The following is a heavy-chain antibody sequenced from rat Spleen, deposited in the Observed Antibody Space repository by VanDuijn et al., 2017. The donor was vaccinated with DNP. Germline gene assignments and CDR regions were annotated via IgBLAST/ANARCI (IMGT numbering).Heavy chain of an antibody. D-gene: IGHD1-7*01. V-gene: IGHV5-27*01. J-gene: IGHJ2*01. Sequence: EVQLVESGGGLVQPGRSLKLSCAASGFTFSNYDMAWVRQAPTKGLEWIASISTGGGSTYYPDSVKGRFTISRDNAISTLYLQMTSLRSEDTATYYCTRDGPPYYGAPLDYWGQGVMVTVSS. CDR2: ISTGGGST. CDR1: GFTFSNYD. CDR3: TRDGPPYYGAPLDY.